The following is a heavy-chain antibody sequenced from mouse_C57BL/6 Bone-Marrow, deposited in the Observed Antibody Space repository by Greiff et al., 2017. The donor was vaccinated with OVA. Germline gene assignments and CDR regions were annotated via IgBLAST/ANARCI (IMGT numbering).Heavy chain of an antibody. J-gene: IGHJ3*01. V-gene: IGHV1-81*01. CDR2: IYPRSGNT. CDR3: ARGRAYYYGSSGAY. CDR1: GYTFTSYG. Sequence: VQLQQSGAELARPGASVKLSCKASGYTFTSYGISWVKQRTGQGLEWIGEIYPRSGNTYYNEKFKGKATLTADKSSSTAYMELRSLTSEDSAVYFCARGRAYYYGSSGAYWGQGTLVTVSA. D-gene: IGHD1-1*01.